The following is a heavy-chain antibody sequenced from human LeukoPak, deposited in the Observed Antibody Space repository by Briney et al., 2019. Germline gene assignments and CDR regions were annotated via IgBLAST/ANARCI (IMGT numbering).Heavy chain of an antibody. CDR3: ARGSAVVTRVYDY. Sequence: KPSETLSLTCAVYGGSFSGYYWSWIRQPPGKGLEWIGEINHSGSTNYNPSLKSRVTISVDTSKNQFSLKLSSVAAADTAVYYCARGSAVVTRVYDYWGQGTLVTVSS. V-gene: IGHV4-34*01. J-gene: IGHJ4*02. D-gene: IGHD4-23*01. CDR1: GGSFSGYY. CDR2: INHSGST.